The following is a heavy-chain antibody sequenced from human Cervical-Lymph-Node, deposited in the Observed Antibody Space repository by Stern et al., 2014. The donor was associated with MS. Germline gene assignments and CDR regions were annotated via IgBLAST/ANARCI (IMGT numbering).Heavy chain of an antibody. CDR1: GDSVSSNSAA. Sequence: QVQLQQSGPGLVKPSQTLSLTCAISGDSVSSNSAAWNWIRQSPSRGLEWLGRTYYRAKWYNDYAVSVKSRITINPDTSKNQFSLQLNSVTPEDTAVYYWAREKGGYSSSWYVYYFDYWGQGTLVTVSS. CDR3: AREKGGYSSSWYVYYFDY. J-gene: IGHJ4*02. CDR2: TYYRAKWYN. D-gene: IGHD6-13*01. V-gene: IGHV6-1*01.